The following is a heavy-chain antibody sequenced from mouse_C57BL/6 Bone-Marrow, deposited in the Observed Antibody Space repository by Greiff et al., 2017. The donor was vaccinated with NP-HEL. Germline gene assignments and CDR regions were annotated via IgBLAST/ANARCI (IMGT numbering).Heavy chain of an antibody. V-gene: IGHV1-64*01. CDR2: IHPNSGST. J-gene: IGHJ3*01. CDR1: GYTFTSYW. CDR3: ARGGMVRAWFAY. D-gene: IGHD2-3*01. Sequence: QVQLQQPGAELVKPGASVKLSCKASGYTFTSYWMHWVKQRPGQGLEWIGMIHPNSGSTNYNEKFKSKATLTVDKSSSTGYMQLSSLTSEDSAVYYCARGGMVRAWFAYWGQGTLVTVSA.